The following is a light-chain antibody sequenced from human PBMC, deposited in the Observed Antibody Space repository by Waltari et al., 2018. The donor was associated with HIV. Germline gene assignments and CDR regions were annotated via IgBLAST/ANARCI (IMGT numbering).Light chain of an antibody. Sequence: QSALTQPASVSGSPGPSLTVSCPGTSRVVGAYNHVSWYQQTPGTAPQPVIYEVSNRPSGISYRFSGSKSGNTASLTISGLQTEDEGDYYCSSFTTSNSLLFGGGTKVTVL. CDR2: EVS. V-gene: IGLV2-14*01. CDR3: SSFTTSNSLL. J-gene: IGLJ2*01. CDR1: SRVVGAYNH.